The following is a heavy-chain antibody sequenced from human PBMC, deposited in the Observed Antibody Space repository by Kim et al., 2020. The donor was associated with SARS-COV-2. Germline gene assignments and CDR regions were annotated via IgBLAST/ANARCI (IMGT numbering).Heavy chain of an antibody. V-gene: IGHV4-34*01. CDR3: ARGGVLLWFGESQYNCFDP. CDR1: GGSFCGYY. D-gene: IGHD3-10*01. J-gene: IGHJ5*02. CDR2: INHSGST. Sequence: SETLSLICAVYGGSFCGYYWSWIRQPPGKGLEWIGEINHSGSTNYNPSLKSRVTISVDTSKNQFSLKLSSVTAADTAVYYCARGGVLLWFGESQYNCFDP.